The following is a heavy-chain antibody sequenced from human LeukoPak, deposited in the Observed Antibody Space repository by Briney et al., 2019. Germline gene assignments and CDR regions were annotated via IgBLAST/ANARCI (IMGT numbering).Heavy chain of an antibody. CDR1: GYTFTGYY. CDR2: INPSVVST. V-gene: IGHV1-46*01. CDR3: ARDLGAGSSGYYSGDAFDI. J-gene: IGHJ3*02. D-gene: IGHD3-22*01. Sequence: ASVKVSCKASGYTFTGYYMHWVRQAPGQGLEWMGIINPSVVSTSYAQKFQGRATMTGDTSTSTVYMELSSLRSEDTAVYYCARDLGAGSSGYYSGDAFDIWGQGTMVTVSS.